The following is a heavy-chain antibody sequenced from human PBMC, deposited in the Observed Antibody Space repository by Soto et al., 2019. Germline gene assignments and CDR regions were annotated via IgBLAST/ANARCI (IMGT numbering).Heavy chain of an antibody. Sequence: ASVKVSCKASGYTFTSYGISWVRQAPGQGLEWMGWISAYNGNTNYAQKLQGRVTMTTDTSTSTAYMELRSLRSDDTAVYYCARDLGRQWLEHDAFDFWGQGTMVTVSS. CDR2: ISAYNGNT. CDR1: GYTFTSYG. J-gene: IGHJ3*01. V-gene: IGHV1-18*01. D-gene: IGHD6-19*01. CDR3: ARDLGRQWLEHDAFDF.